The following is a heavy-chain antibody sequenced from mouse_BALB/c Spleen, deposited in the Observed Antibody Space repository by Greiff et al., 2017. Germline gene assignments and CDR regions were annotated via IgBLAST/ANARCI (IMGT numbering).Heavy chain of an antibody. D-gene: IGHD2-4*01. J-gene: IGHJ3*01. CDR3: ARSDYDEAWFAY. CDR2: ILPGSGST. Sequence: VKLMESGAELMKPGASVKISCKATGYTFSSYWIEWVKQRPGHGLEWIGEILPGSGSTNYNEKFKGKATFTADTSSNTAYMQLSSLTSEDSAVYYCARSDYDEAWFAYWGQGTLVTVSA. V-gene: IGHV1-9*01. CDR1: GYTFSSYW.